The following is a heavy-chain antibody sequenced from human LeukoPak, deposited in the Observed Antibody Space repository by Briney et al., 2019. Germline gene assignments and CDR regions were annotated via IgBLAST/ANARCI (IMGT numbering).Heavy chain of an antibody. CDR3: AKGDSESYYVYFQH. CDR2: ISWNSGSI. D-gene: IGHD1-26*01. J-gene: IGHJ1*01. CDR1: GFTFDDYA. V-gene: IGHV3-9*01. Sequence: GGSLRLSCAASGFTFDDYAMHWVRQAPGKGLEWVSGISWNSGSIGYADSVKGRFTISRDNAKNSLYLQMNSLRAEDTALYYCAKGDSESYYVYFQHWGQGTLVTVSS.